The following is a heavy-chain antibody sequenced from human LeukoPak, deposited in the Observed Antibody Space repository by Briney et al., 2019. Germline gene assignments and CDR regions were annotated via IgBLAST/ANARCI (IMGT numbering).Heavy chain of an antibody. CDR3: AKGPRGYSYGQADY. J-gene: IGHJ4*02. Sequence: GGSLRLSCAASGFTFSSYAMSWVRQAPGKGLEWVSAISGSGGSTYYADSVKGRFTISRGNSKNTLYLQMNSLRAEDTAVYYCAKGPRGYSYGQADYWGQGTLVTVSS. CDR2: ISGSGGST. V-gene: IGHV3-23*01. CDR1: GFTFSSYA. D-gene: IGHD5-18*01.